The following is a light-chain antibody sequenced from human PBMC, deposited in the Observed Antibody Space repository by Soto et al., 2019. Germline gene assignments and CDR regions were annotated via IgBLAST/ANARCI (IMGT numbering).Light chain of an antibody. CDR2: LGS. J-gene: IGKJ2*01. Sequence: DIVMTQSPLSLPVTPGEPASITCKSSQSLLHRNGHNYLDWFLQKPGQSPQLLIYLGSYRAAGVSDRFSGSGSGTDFTLKISRVEAEDVGIYYCMQALSHTFGQGTKLEIK. CDR1: QSLLHRNGHNY. V-gene: IGKV2-28*01. CDR3: MQALSHT.